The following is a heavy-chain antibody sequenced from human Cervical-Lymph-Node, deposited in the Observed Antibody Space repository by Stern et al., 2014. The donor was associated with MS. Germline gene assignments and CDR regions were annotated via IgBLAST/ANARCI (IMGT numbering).Heavy chain of an antibody. V-gene: IGHV1-18*04. CDR1: GYTFTSYG. Sequence: VHLVESGAEVKKPGASVKVSCKASGYTFTSYGISWVRQAPGQGLEWMGWISAYNGNTNYAQKLQGRVTMTTDTSTSTAYMELRSLRSDDTAVYYCARDAPRIAVAGKAFDIWGQGTMVTVSS. CDR2: ISAYNGNT. CDR3: ARDAPRIAVAGKAFDI. J-gene: IGHJ3*02. D-gene: IGHD6-19*01.